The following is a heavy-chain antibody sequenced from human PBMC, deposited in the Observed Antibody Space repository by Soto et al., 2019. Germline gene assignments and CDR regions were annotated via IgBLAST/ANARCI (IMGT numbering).Heavy chain of an antibody. V-gene: IGHV1-69*13. Sequence: SVKVSCKASGGTFSSYAISWVRQAPGQGLEWMGGIIPIFGTANYAQKFQGRVTITADESTSTAYMELSSLRSEDTAVYYCARVRYSSSWSQYYYYGMDVWGQGTTVTVSS. J-gene: IGHJ6*02. CDR1: GGTFSSYA. D-gene: IGHD6-13*01. CDR3: ARVRYSSSWSQYYYYGMDV. CDR2: IIPIFGTA.